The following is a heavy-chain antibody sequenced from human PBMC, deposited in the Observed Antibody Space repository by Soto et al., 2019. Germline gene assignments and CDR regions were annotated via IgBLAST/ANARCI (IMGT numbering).Heavy chain of an antibody. V-gene: IGHV5-51*01. Sequence: PGESLKISCKGSGYSFTSYWIGWVRQMPGKGLEWMGIIYPGDSDTRYSPSFQGQVTISADKSISTAYLQWSSLKASDTAMYYCARLHYDFWSGYFDRRYYYGMDVWGQGTTVTVSS. CDR2: IYPGDSDT. CDR1: GYSFTSYW. CDR3: ARLHYDFWSGYFDRRYYYGMDV. J-gene: IGHJ6*02. D-gene: IGHD3-3*01.